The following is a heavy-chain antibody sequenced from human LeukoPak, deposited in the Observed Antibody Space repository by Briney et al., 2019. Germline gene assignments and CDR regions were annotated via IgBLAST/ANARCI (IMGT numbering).Heavy chain of an antibody. CDR1: GGSISSYY. CDR2: IYYSGST. CDR3: AVDYGDYYYYYMDV. Sequence: SETLSLTCTASGGSISSYYWSWIRQPPGKGLEWIGYIYYSGSTNYNPSLKSRVTISVDTSKNQFSLKLSSVTAADTAVYYCAVDYGDYYYYYMDVWGKGTTVTVSS. V-gene: IGHV4-59*01. D-gene: IGHD4-17*01. J-gene: IGHJ6*03.